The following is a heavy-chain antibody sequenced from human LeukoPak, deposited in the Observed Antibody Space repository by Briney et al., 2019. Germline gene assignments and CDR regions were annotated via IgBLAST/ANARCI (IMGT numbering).Heavy chain of an antibody. D-gene: IGHD2-15*01. CDR3: ARDSLYCSGGSCYWVRAFDI. CDR1: GFTFSDYY. J-gene: IGHJ3*02. V-gene: IGHV3-11*06. Sequence: PGGSLRLSCAAYGFTFSDYYMSWIRQAPGKGLEWVSYISSSSSYTNYADSVKGRVTISRDNAKNSLYLQMNSLRAEDTAVYYCARDSLYCSGGSCYWVRAFDIWGQGTMVTVSS. CDR2: ISSSSSYT.